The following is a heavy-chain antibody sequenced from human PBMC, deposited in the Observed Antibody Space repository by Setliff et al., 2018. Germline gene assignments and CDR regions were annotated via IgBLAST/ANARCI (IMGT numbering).Heavy chain of an antibody. CDR2: INPNASNI. CDR3: ARGEHIVSGDFYHYIDV. V-gene: IGHV1-2*02. CDR1: GYTFTAYY. J-gene: IGHJ6*03. Sequence: ASVKVSCKASGYTFTAYYIHWVRQAPGQGLEWMGWINPNASNINYIQKFQGRVTMTRDTSISTAYMELRRLKSDDTAVYYCARGEHIVSGDFYHYIDVWG. D-gene: IGHD2-15*01.